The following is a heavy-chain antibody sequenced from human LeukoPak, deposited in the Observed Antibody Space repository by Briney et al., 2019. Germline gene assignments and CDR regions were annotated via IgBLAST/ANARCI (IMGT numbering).Heavy chain of an antibody. J-gene: IGHJ4*02. V-gene: IGHV3-9*01. Sequence: PGGSLRLSCAASGFSFDDYAMHWVRQAPGKGLEWVSGISWNRGSIGYADSVKGRFTISRDNAKNSLYLQMNSLRAEDTALYYCAKDTEWELTYYFDYWGQGTLVTVSS. CDR2: ISWNRGSI. CDR3: AKDTEWELTYYFDY. D-gene: IGHD1-26*01. CDR1: GFSFDDYA.